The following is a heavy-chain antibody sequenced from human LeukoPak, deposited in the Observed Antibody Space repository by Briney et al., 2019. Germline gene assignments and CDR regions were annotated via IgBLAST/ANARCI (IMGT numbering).Heavy chain of an antibody. J-gene: IGHJ4*02. CDR3: AKGGYSGSYYVSYYFDY. D-gene: IGHD1-26*01. CDR2: IRYDGSNK. Sequence: GGSLRLSCAASGFTFSSYGMHWVRQAPGKGLEWVAFIRYDGSNKYYADSVKGRFTISRDNSKNTLYLQMNSLRAEDTAVYYCAKGGYSGSYYVSYYFDYWGQGTLVTVSS. V-gene: IGHV3-30*02. CDR1: GFTFSSYG.